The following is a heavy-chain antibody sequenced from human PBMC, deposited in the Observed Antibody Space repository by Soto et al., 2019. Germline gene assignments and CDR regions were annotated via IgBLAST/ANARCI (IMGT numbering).Heavy chain of an antibody. V-gene: IGHV4-34*01. J-gene: IGHJ3*02. CDR3: ARRVRRYCGGDCYSRGDAFDI. D-gene: IGHD2-21*02. CDR1: GGSFSGYS. Sequence: PSETLSLTCAAYGGSFSGYSWSWIRQPPGKGLEWIGEINHSGSTNYNPSLKSRVTISVDTSKNQFSLKLSSVTAADTAVYYCARRVRRYCGGDCYSRGDAFDIWGQGTMVT. CDR2: INHSGST.